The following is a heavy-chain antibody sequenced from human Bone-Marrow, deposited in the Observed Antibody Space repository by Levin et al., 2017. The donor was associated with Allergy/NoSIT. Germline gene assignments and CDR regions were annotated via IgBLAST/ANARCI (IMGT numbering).Heavy chain of an antibody. CDR3: VRAAGGDGYKYDYCHYHGMDV. V-gene: IGHV1-18*01. D-gene: IGHD5-24*01. Sequence: ASVKVSCKSSGYTFLSYGVTWVRQAPGQGLEWMGWISAYNGNTKYAQNLQGRVTMTTDTSTTTAHMELRSLRSDDTAVYYCVRAAGGDGYKYDYCHYHGMDVWGQGTTVTVSS. CDR2: ISAYNGNT. CDR1: GYTFLSYG. J-gene: IGHJ6*02.